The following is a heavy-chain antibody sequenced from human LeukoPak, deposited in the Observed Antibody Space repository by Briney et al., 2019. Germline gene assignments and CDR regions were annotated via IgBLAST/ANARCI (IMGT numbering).Heavy chain of an antibody. Sequence: PGGSLRLSCAASGFTFSSYWMSRVRQAPGKGLEWVANIKQDGSEKYYVDSVKGRFTISRDNAKNSLYLQMNSLRAEDTAVYYCARGPRGLHGYSYGYYFDYWGQGTLVTVSS. V-gene: IGHV3-7*05. CDR1: GFTFSSYW. D-gene: IGHD5-18*01. J-gene: IGHJ4*02. CDR2: IKQDGSEK. CDR3: ARGPRGLHGYSYGYYFDY.